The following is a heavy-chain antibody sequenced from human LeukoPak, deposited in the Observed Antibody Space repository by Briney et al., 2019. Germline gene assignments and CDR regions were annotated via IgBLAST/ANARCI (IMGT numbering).Heavy chain of an antibody. CDR1: GYTFTNYY. CDR2: ISAHSGET. D-gene: IGHD1-26*01. V-gene: IGHV1-18*01. CDR3: CRWVGCFDY. J-gene: IGHJ4*02. Sequence: ASVTVSCKASGYTFTNYYISWVRQAPGQGLEWMGWISAHSGETNYAQNLQGRVTMTTDTSTSTAYMEVRSLRSDDTAVYYCCRWVGCFDYWGQGTLVTVSS.